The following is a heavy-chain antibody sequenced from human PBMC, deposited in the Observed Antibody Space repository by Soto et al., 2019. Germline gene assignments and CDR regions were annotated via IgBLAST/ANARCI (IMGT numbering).Heavy chain of an antibody. V-gene: IGHV1-46*01. CDR2: IDPTHGST. D-gene: IGHD3-22*01. CDR1: GYPFTTYY. Sequence: XSVKVSCKASGYPFTTYYMHWVRQAPGQGLEWMGVIDPTHGSTTYAQKFQGRVTMTSDTSTNTVYMELSSLKSEDTAVYYCERVHYDTTGYYALWGQGTLVTVSS. CDR3: ERVHYDTTGYYAL. J-gene: IGHJ4*02.